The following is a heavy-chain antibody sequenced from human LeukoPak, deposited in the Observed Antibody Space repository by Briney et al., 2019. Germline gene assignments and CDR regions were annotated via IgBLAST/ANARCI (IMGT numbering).Heavy chain of an antibody. Sequence: PSETLFLTCIVSGDTIDTRHFYWTWIRQPPGKGLEWIGSIYYNLSTSYNPSLLSRGTISVDTSKNQFSLRLTSVTAADTAMYYCAKGRDAYKVGNYWGPGTMVTVSS. CDR3: AKGRDAYKVGNY. CDR2: IYYNLST. D-gene: IGHD5-24*01. J-gene: IGHJ1*01. V-gene: IGHV4-39*07. CDR1: GDTIDTRHFY.